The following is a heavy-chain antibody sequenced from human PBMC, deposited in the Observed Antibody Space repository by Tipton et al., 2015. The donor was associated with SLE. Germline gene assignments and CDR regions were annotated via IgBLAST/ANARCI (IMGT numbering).Heavy chain of an antibody. Sequence: RSLRLSCAASGFTFTTYAMHWVRQAPGKGPEWVAVVSYDGSKIRYGDSVKGRFIISRDNSKSTLYLQMNNVRVEDTALYYCTRGIDPGSSRISDYWGQGTMVSVSS. J-gene: IGHJ4*02. D-gene: IGHD2-15*01. CDR1: GFTFTTYA. CDR2: VSYDGSKI. CDR3: TRGIDPGSSRISDY. V-gene: IGHV3-30*04.